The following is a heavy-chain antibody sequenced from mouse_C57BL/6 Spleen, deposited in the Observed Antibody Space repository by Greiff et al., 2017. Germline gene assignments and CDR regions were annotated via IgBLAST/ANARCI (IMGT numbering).Heavy chain of an antibody. CDR1: GYTFNDYE. J-gene: IGHJ1*03. CDR3: TTEDSNFWCFDF. V-gene: IGHV1-15*01. D-gene: IGHD2-5*01. CDR2: IDPETGGT. Sequence: QVQLKESGAELVRPGASVTLSCKASGYTFNDYEMHWVKQTPVHGLEWIGAIDPETGGTAYNQKFKGKAILTADKSSSTAYMELRSLTSEDSAVYYCTTEDSNFWCFDFWGTGTTVTVSS.